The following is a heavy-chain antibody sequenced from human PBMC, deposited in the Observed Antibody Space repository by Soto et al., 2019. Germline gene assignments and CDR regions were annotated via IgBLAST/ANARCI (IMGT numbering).Heavy chain of an antibody. CDR3: TTDPELYYDYVWGSYRYRAGGDY. J-gene: IGHJ4*02. CDR1: GFTFSNAW. D-gene: IGHD3-16*02. CDR2: IKSKTDGGTT. Sequence: EVQLVESGGGLVKPGGSLRLSCAASGFTFSNAWMNWVRQAPGKGLEWVGRIKSKTDGGTTDYAAPVKGRFTISRDDSKHTLYLQMNSLKTEDTAVYYCTTDPELYYDYVWGSYRYRAGGDYWGQGTLVTVSS. V-gene: IGHV3-15*07.